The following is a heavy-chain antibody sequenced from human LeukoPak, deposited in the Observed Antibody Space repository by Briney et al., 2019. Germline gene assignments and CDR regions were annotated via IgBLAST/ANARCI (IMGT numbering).Heavy chain of an antibody. V-gene: IGHV3-20*04. D-gene: IGHD6-13*01. CDR1: GFTFDDYG. Sequence: GGSLRHSCAASGFTFDDYGMSWVRHAPGKGLESVSGIKWNGGSTGYADSVKGRFTISRDNAKNSLYLQMNSLRAEDTALYYCAIGGYSSSWSDMDVWGKGTTVTVSS. CDR2: IKWNGGST. J-gene: IGHJ6*03. CDR3: AIGGYSSSWSDMDV.